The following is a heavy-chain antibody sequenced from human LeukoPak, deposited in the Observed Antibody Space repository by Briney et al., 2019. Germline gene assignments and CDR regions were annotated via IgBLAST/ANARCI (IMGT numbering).Heavy chain of an antibody. Sequence: PSETLSLTCTVSGGSISSYYWSWIRQPPGKGLEWIGYIYYSGSTNYNPSLKSRVTISVDTSKNQFSLKLSSVTAADTAVYYCARASCGTYCSGGSCYPPVQFDYWGQGTLVTVSS. CDR3: ARASCGTYCSGGSCYPPVQFDY. V-gene: IGHV4-59*01. D-gene: IGHD2-15*01. CDR1: GGSISSYY. CDR2: IYYSGST. J-gene: IGHJ4*02.